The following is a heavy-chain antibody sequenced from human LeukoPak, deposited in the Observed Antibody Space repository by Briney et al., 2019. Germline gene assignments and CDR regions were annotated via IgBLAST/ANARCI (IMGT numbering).Heavy chain of an antibody. J-gene: IGHJ4*02. V-gene: IGHV1-8*01. CDR1: RYTFTSHD. CDR3: ARGQGWLSPLDF. CDR2: MNPKSGNT. Sequence: ASVRVSCETSRYTFTSHDINWVRQAPGQGLEWLAWMNPKSGNTGYAQKLRGRVTVTRNTSTRTAYMELRSLTFEDTAVYYCARGQGWLSPLDFWGQGTRVTVSS. D-gene: IGHD3-22*01.